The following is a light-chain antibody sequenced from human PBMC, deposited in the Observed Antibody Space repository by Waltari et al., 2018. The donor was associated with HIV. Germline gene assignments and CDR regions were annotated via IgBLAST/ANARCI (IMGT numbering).Light chain of an antibody. V-gene: IGLV3-21*02. J-gene: IGLJ2*01. CDR2: DER. CDR1: NIGSRS. CDR3: QVWDNTINHVI. Sequence: SYVLTQAPSVSVAPGQTARITCGGDNIGSRSVHWYQQKPCQAPVLVVYDERNRPSGIPERFSGSNSDNTATLTISSGGGGDEADYYCQVWDNTINHVIFGGGTKLTVL.